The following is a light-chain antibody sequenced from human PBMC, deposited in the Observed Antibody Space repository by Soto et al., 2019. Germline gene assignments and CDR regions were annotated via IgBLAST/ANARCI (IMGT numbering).Light chain of an antibody. CDR1: SSDVGGYNY. CDR2: DVT. CDR3: CSYACNYTFI. J-gene: IGLJ2*01. V-gene: IGLV2-11*01. Sequence: QSALTQPRSVSGSPGQSVAISCTGTSSDVGGYNYVSWYQHHPGKAPKLIIYDVTNRPSGVPDRFSGSKSGNTASLTISGLQAEDEANYYCCSYACNYTFIFGGGTKLTVL.